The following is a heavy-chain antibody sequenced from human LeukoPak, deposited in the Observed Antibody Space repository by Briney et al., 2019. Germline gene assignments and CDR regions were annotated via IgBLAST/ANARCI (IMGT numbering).Heavy chain of an antibody. CDR1: GYTFTGYY. Sequence: ASVKVSCKASGYTFTGYYMHWVRQAPGQGLEWMGWINPNSGGTNYAQKFQGRVTTTRDTSISTAYMELSRLRSDDTAVYYCAREYCSGGSCYSLERDYWGQGTLVTVSS. CDR3: AREYCSGGSCYSLERDY. V-gene: IGHV1-2*02. J-gene: IGHJ4*02. D-gene: IGHD2-15*01. CDR2: INPNSGGT.